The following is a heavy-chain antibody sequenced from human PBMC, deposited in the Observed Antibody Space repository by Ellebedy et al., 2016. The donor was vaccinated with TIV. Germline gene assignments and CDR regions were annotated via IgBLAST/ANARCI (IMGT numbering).Heavy chain of an antibody. Sequence: SETLSLTXTVSGGSISSYHWSWIRQPPGQGLEWIGYIYYSGSTNYNPSLKSRVTISVDTSKNQFSLKLSSVTAADTAVYYCASRAIFGMGIDAFDIWGQGTMVTVSS. CDR3: ASRAIFGMGIDAFDI. CDR2: IYYSGST. J-gene: IGHJ3*02. V-gene: IGHV4-59*01. D-gene: IGHD3-3*01. CDR1: GGSISSYH.